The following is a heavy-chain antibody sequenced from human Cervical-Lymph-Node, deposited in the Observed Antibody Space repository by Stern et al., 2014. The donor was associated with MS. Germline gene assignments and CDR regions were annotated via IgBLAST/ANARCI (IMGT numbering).Heavy chain of an antibody. CDR3: ARMMRIAARQYYYYGMDV. CDR1: GGSISSSNW. V-gene: IGHV4-4*02. D-gene: IGHD6-6*01. J-gene: IGHJ6*02. CDR2: IYHSGST. Sequence: QVQLQESGPVLVKPSGTLSLTCAVSGGSISSSNWWSWVRQPPGKGLEWIGEIYHSGSTNYNPSLKSRVTISVDKSKTQFSLKLGSVTAADTAVYYCARMMRIAARQYYYYGMDVWGQGTTVTVSS.